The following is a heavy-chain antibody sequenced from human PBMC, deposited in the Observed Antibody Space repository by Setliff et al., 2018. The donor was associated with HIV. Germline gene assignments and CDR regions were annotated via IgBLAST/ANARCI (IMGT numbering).Heavy chain of an antibody. CDR3: ALLEVPFIGGRIPSF. CDR2: INHSGGT. D-gene: IGHD3-16*01. J-gene: IGHJ4*02. V-gene: IGHV4-34*01. Sequence: PSETLSLTCAVYNGSFNGYYWSWIRQPPGKGLEWIGEINHSGGTTYNPSLNGRVGISVDTSKNQFSLKLITLTVADTAVYYCALLEVPFIGGRIPSFWGQGTLVTVPQ. CDR1: NGSFNGYY.